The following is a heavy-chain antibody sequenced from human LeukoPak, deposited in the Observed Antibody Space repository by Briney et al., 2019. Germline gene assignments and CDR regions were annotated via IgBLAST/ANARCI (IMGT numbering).Heavy chain of an antibody. J-gene: IGHJ5*02. CDR3: ARHVEARLAITMVRGVMEPWFDP. V-gene: IGHV3-7*01. CDR1: GFTFSSYW. CDR2: IKQDGSEK. D-gene: IGHD3-10*01. Sequence: AGGSLRLSCAASGFTFSSYWMSWVRQAPGKGLEWVAYIKQDGSEKYYVDSVKGRFTISRDNAKNSLYLQMNSLRAADTAVYYCARHVEARLAITMVRGVMEPWFDPWGQGTLVTVSS.